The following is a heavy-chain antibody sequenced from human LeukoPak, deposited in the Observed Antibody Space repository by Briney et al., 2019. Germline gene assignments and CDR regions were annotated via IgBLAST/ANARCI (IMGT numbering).Heavy chain of an antibody. CDR2: IYYSGST. Sequence: SETLSLTCTVSGGSISSYYWSWIRQPPGKGVEWIGYIYYSGSTNYNPSLKSRVTISVDTSKNQLSLKLSSVTAADTAVYYCARVVAAVGDFWSGYAFDIWGQGTMVTVSS. V-gene: IGHV4-59*01. D-gene: IGHD3-3*01. J-gene: IGHJ3*02. CDR3: ARVVAAVGDFWSGYAFDI. CDR1: GGSISSYY.